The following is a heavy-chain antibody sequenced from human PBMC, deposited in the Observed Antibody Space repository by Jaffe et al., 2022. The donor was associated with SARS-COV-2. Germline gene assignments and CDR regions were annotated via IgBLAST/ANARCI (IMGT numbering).Heavy chain of an antibody. CDR3: AREYCTNGVCPRSDAFDI. J-gene: IGHJ3*02. D-gene: IGHD2-8*01. Sequence: EVQLVESGGGLVQPGGSLRLSCAASGFTFSSYWMSWVRQAPGKGLEWVANIKQDGSEKYYVDSVKGRFTISRDNAKNSLYLQMNSLRAEDTAVYYCAREYCTNGVCPRSDAFDIWGQGTMVTVSS. CDR1: GFTFSSYW. CDR2: IKQDGSEK. V-gene: IGHV3-7*01.